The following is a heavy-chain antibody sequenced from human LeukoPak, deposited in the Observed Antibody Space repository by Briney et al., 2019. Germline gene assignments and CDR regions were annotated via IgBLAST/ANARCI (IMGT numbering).Heavy chain of an antibody. CDR1: GFALRTSGVG. D-gene: IGHD3-3*01. Sequence: SGPTVVNPPRTFTLTCTFSGFALRTSGVGVGGIRQPPGKDLDWLSLLCWNDNKCYSPSLKSMLTITKDSSKKQVLLTMTKMDPVDTATYYCAPNPPSAYNWFDRWGEGTLVTVSS. CDR3: APNPPSAYNWFDR. CDR2: LCWNDNK. J-gene: IGHJ5*02. V-gene: IGHV2-5*01.